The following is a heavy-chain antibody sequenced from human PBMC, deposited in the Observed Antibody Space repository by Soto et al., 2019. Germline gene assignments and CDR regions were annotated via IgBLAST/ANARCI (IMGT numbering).Heavy chain of an antibody. D-gene: IGHD2-2*01. J-gene: IGHJ4*02. Sequence: PSETLSLTCAVSGFSISSDSYWGWMRQSPGKGLEWIGTLSHSGRTFYNPSPKSRVTISADTTKNQFSLSLTSVTAADTAVYYCGHLKTDTEVTPAPPLFDSWGQGTLVTVPQ. CDR3: GHLKTDTEVTPAPPLFDS. CDR2: LSHSGRT. CDR1: GFSISSDSY. V-gene: IGHV4-38-2*01.